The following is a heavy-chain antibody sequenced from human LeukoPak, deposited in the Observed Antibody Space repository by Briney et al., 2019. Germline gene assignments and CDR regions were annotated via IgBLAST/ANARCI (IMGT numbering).Heavy chain of an antibody. D-gene: IGHD1-26*01. CDR2: INHSGST. Sequence: SETLSLTCAVYGGSFSGYYWGWIRQPPGKGLEWIGEINHSGSTNYNPSLKSRVTISVDTSKNQISLKLSSVTAADTALYYCARVWTDSGSYYDDRGAFDYWGQGTLVTVSS. CDR1: GGSFSGYY. V-gene: IGHV4-34*01. J-gene: IGHJ4*02. CDR3: ARVWTDSGSYYDDRGAFDY.